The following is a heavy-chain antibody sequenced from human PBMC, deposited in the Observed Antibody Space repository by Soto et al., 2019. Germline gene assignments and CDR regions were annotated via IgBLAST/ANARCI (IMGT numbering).Heavy chain of an antibody. CDR1: GFSFSNYA. D-gene: IGHD2-2*01. Sequence: GGSLRLSCAASGFSFSNYAMHWVRQAPGKGLEWVSTIKGSGDGTYYLDSVKGRFTISRDNSKNTLYLQMNSLRAEDTAVYYCAKDLGYCSSTSCLGGNNWFDPWGQGTLVTVSS. J-gene: IGHJ5*02. V-gene: IGHV3-23*01. CDR3: AKDLGYCSSTSCLGGNNWFDP. CDR2: IKGSGDGT.